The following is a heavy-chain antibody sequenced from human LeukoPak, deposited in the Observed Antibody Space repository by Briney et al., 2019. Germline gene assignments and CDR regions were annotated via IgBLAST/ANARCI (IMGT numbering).Heavy chain of an antibody. V-gene: IGHV4-4*07. J-gene: IGHJ4*02. CDR2: IYTSGST. D-gene: IGHD2-2*02. CDR1: GGSISSYY. Sequence: SETLSLTCTVSGGSISSYYWSWIRQPAGKGLEWIGRIYTSGSTNYNPSLKSRVTMSVDTSKNQFSLKLSSVTAADTAVYYCARACSSTSRYMSNHFDYWGQGTLVTVSS. CDR3: ARACSSTSRYMSNHFDY.